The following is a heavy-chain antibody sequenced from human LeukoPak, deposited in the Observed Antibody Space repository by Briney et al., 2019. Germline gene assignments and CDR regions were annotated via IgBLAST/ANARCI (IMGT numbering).Heavy chain of an antibody. J-gene: IGHJ2*01. D-gene: IGHD2-15*01. CDR3: ARDGLAVMVEFDL. CDR2: INPNNGDA. CDR1: EFTFAGYY. Sequence: AALVKVSCKASEFTFAGYYIYWVRQAPGQGLELMAWINPNNGDAGYTQKFQGRVTVTRDTSISTVYMELYRLTSDDTAVYYCARDGLAVMVEFDLWGRGTLITVSS. V-gene: IGHV1-2*02.